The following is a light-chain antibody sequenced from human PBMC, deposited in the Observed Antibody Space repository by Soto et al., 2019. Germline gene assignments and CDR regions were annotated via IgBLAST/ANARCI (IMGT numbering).Light chain of an antibody. J-gene: IGKJ1*01. Sequence: DIQMTQSPSSLSASVGDRFTITCRASQNINNYLNWYQQKPGKAPKLLLYAASSLQSGIPSRFSGSGCGTDFTLTFSSLQPEDFATYYCQQNYNIPWTFGQGTKVEIK. CDR2: AAS. CDR1: QNINNY. CDR3: QQNYNIPWT. V-gene: IGKV1-39*01.